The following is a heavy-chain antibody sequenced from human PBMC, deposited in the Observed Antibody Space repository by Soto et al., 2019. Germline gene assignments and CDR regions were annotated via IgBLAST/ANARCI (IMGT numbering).Heavy chain of an antibody. V-gene: IGHV5-10-1*01. CDR1: GYSFPSYW. Sequence: PGESLKISCTGSGYSFPSYWISWVRQMPGKGLEWMGRIDPSDSYTNYSPSFQGHVTISADKSISTAYLQWSSLKASDTAMYSCAREDGYNGNWFDPWGQGTLVTVSS. CDR3: AREDGYNGNWFDP. D-gene: IGHD5-12*01. J-gene: IGHJ5*02. CDR2: IDPSDSYT.